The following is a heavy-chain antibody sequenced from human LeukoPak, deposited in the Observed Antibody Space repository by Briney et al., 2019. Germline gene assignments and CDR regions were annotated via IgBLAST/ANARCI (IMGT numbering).Heavy chain of an antibody. CDR2: IYNGATT. D-gene: IGHD5-18*01. CDR1: GFTVSSNY. Sequence: GGSLRLSCAASGFTVSSNYMSWVRQAPGKGLEWVSVIYNGATTYYADSVKGRFTISRDNSKNTLHLQMNSLRAEDTAVYYCARDQYSYAHAAHWGQGTLVTVSS. CDR3: ARDQYSYAHAAH. J-gene: IGHJ4*02. V-gene: IGHV3-66*01.